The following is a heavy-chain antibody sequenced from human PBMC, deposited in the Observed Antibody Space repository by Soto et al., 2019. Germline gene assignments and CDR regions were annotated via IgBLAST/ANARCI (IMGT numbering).Heavy chain of an antibody. J-gene: IGHJ3*01. V-gene: IGHV4-34*01. CDR1: GGSFSGYY. CDR3: AGGLLPLIGFGEWSP. CDR2: INHSGST. D-gene: IGHD3-10*01. Sequence: QVQLQQWGAGLLKPSETLSLTCAVYGGSFSGYYWSWIRQPPGKGLEWIGEINHSGSTNYNPSLKTRVTISVHTSKHQFSLKLSSVTAADTAVYYCAGGLLPLIGFGEWSPWGQGTMVAVSS.